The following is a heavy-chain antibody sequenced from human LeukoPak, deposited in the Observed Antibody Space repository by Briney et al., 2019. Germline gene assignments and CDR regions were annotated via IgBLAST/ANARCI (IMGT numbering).Heavy chain of an antibody. Sequence: GGSLRLSCAASGFTFSSYEMNWVRQAPGKGLEWVSYISSSSNNIYYADSVKGRFTISRDNAKNPLYLQMNSLRAEDTAVYYCARDWRTMGGSWGQGALVTVSS. J-gene: IGHJ5*02. D-gene: IGHD3-16*01. V-gene: IGHV3-48*03. CDR1: GFTFSSYE. CDR3: ARDWRTMGGS. CDR2: ISSSSNNI.